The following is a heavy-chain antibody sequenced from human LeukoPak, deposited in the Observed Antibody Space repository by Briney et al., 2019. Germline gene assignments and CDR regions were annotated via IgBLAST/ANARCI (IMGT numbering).Heavy chain of an antibody. CDR2: ISAYNGNT. Sequence: ASVKVSCKASGYTFTSYGISWVRQAPGQGLEWMGWISAYNGNTNYAQKLQGRVTMTTDTSTSTAYMELRSLRSDDTAVYYCARDGVVPAGMRYYYYGMDVWGQGTTVTVSS. V-gene: IGHV1-18*01. J-gene: IGHJ6*02. D-gene: IGHD2-2*01. CDR3: ARDGVVPAGMRYYYYGMDV. CDR1: GYTFTSYG.